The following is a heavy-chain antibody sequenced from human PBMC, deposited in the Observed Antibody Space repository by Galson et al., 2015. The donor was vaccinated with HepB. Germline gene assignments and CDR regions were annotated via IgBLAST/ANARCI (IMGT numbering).Heavy chain of an antibody. J-gene: IGHJ6*04. CDR1: GFTFSSYS. Sequence: SLRLSCAASGFTFSSYSMNWVRQAPGKGLEWVSSISSSSGYIYYADSVKGRFTISRDNAKNSLYLQMNSLRAEDTAVYYCAREGYSSGWYRGYFYYGMDGWGKGTTVTVSS. CDR3: AREGYSSGWYRGYFYYGMDG. CDR2: ISSSSGYI. D-gene: IGHD6-19*01. V-gene: IGHV3-21*04.